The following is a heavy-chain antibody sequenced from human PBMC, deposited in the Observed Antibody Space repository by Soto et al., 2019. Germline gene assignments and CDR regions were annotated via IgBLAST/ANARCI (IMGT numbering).Heavy chain of an antibody. D-gene: IGHD4-17*01. J-gene: IGHJ1*01. CDR1: GYTFTSYG. CDR3: ARERDYVDYVPDYLQY. Sequence: QVQLVQSGAEVKKPGASVKVSCKDSGYTFTSYGISWVRQAPGQGLEWMGWISAYNGNTNYAQKLQDRVTMTTDTSTSTAYREPRSLRSDDAAVYYCARERDYVDYVPDYLQYRGQGTLVNVSS. V-gene: IGHV1-18*01. CDR2: ISAYNGNT.